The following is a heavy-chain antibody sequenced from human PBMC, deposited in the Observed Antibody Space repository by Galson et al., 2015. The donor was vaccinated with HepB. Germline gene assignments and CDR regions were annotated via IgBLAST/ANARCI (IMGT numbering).Heavy chain of an antibody. Sequence: SVKVSCKASGGTFSSYAISWVRPAPGQGLEWMGGIIPIFGTANYAQKFQGRVTITADKSTSTAYMELSSLRSEDTAVYYCARDDDSIAAAGPLDYWGQGTLVTVSS. CDR2: IIPIFGTA. V-gene: IGHV1-69*06. J-gene: IGHJ4*02. CDR1: GGTFSSYA. CDR3: ARDDDSIAAAGPLDY. D-gene: IGHD6-13*01.